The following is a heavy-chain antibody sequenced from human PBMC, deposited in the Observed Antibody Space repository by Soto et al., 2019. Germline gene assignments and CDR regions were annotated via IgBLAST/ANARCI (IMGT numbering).Heavy chain of an antibody. V-gene: IGHV3-48*01. J-gene: IGHJ4*02. D-gene: IGHD4-4*01. CDR2: ISSSSSTI. CDR3: ARDLASYSNYPTHFDY. Sequence: EVQLVESGGGLVQPGGSLRLSCAASGFTFSSYSMNWVRQAPGKGLEWVSYISSSSSTIYYADSVKGRFTISRDNAKNSLYLQMNRLRAEDTAVYYCARDLASYSNYPTHFDYWGQGTLVTVSS. CDR1: GFTFSSYS.